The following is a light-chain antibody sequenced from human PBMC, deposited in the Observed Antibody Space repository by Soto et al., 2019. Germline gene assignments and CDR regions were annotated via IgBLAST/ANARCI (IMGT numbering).Light chain of an antibody. Sequence: DIPMTQSPSTLSATVGDRVTVTCRASQSLSRWLAWYQQKPGKAPKLLIYDVSTLETGVPSRFSGSGSGTEFTLTISSLQPDDFATYYCQQYSTSSTWIFGQGTKVEIK. CDR1: QSLSRW. V-gene: IGKV1-5*01. J-gene: IGKJ1*01. CDR3: QQYSTSSTWI. CDR2: DVS.